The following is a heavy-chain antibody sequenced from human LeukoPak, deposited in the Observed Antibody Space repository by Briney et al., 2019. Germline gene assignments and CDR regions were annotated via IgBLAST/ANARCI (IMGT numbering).Heavy chain of an antibody. CDR1: GFIFSTYW. CDR2: IKQDGSEK. Sequence: GGSLRLSCAASGFIFSTYWMSWVRQAPGKGLEWVANIKQDGSEKYYVDSVKGRFTISRDNAKNSLYLQMNSLRAEDTAVYYCARDRRDSSGYYYYYYMDVWGKGTTVTVSS. CDR3: ARDRRDSSGYYYYYYMDV. D-gene: IGHD3-22*01. J-gene: IGHJ6*03. V-gene: IGHV3-7*01.